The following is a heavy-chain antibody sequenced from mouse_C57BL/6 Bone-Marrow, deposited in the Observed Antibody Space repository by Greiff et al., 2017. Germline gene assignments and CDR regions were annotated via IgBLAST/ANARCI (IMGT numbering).Heavy chain of an antibody. CDR2: INPYNGGT. J-gene: IGHJ1*03. CDR3: ARGDDYGDV. Sequence: VQLQQSGPVLVKPGASVKMSCKASGYTFTDYYMNWVKQSHGKSLEWIGVINPYNGGTSYNQKFKGKATLTVDTSSSTAYMELNSLTSEDSAVYYCARGDDYGDVWGTGTTVTVSS. CDR1: GYTFTDYY. D-gene: IGHD2-4*01. V-gene: IGHV1-19*01.